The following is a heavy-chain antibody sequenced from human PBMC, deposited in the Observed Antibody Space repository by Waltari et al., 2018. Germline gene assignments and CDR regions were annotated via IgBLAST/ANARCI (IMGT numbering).Heavy chain of an antibody. Sequence: QVQLVESGGGVVQPGRSLRLSCAASGFTFSSYAMHWVRQAPGKGVDWLAVISYDGSNEYYADSVKGRFTISRDNSKNTLYLQMNSLRAEDTSVYYCARSGSYYFDYWGQGTLVTVSS. CDR3: ARSGSYYFDY. V-gene: IGHV3-30-3*01. J-gene: IGHJ4*02. CDR2: ISYDGSNE. D-gene: IGHD1-26*01. CDR1: GFTFSSYA.